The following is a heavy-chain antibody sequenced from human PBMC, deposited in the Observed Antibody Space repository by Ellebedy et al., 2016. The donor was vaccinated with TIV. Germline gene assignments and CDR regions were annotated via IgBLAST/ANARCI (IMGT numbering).Heavy chain of an antibody. Sequence: ASVKVSCKASGDTFNYYALSWVRQAPGQSLEWMGWINGGDGNTKYSHKFQGRVTLSRDTVPTTTYLELRSLGSEDSAMYYCAKVPIVITTGWEQLLGAFDLWGQGTMVTVSS. CDR3: AKVPIVITTGWEQLLGAFDL. J-gene: IGHJ3*01. CDR2: INGGDGNT. D-gene: IGHD1-26*01. V-gene: IGHV1-3*01. CDR1: GDTFNYYA.